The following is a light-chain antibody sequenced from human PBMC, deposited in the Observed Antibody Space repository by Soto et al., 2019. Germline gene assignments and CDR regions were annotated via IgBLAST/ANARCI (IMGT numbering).Light chain of an antibody. CDR2: EVS. J-gene: IGLJ1*01. CDR3: SLYRSSSTL. CDR1: SSDLGIHDR. Sequence: QSVLTQPPSVSGSPGPSVTISCTGTSSDLGIHDRVSWYQRAPGTAPKLIIDEVSNRPSGVPDRFSGSKSGITASLTISGLETEEEADYYCSLYRSSSTLFGTGTKVT. V-gene: IGLV2-18*01.